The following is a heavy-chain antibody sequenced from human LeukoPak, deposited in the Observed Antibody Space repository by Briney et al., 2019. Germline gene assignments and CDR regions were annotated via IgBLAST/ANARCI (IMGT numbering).Heavy chain of an antibody. D-gene: IGHD6-6*01. CDR2: ISTSGSIM. J-gene: IGHJ4*02. CDR3: ARGLSGRLGY. Sequence: GGSLRLSCAASGFTFSSFEMNWVRQAPGKGPEWVSYISTSGSIMYYADSVKGRFAVSRDNAKNSVHLQMNSLRDEDTAIYYCARGLSGRLGYWCQGTLVTVSS. CDR1: GFTFSSFE. V-gene: IGHV3-48*03.